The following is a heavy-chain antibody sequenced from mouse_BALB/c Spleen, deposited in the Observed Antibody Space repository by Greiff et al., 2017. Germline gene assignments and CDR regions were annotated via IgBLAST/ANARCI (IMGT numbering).Heavy chain of an antibody. D-gene: IGHD3-3*01. CDR3: AREGAEGYYYAMDY. V-gene: IGHV2-9*02. Sequence: QVHVKQSGPGLVAPSQSLSITCTVSGFSLTTYGVHWVRQPPGKGLEWLGVIWAGGSTNYNSALMSRLSISKDNSKSQVFLKMNSLQTDDTAMYYCAREGAEGYYYAMDYWGQGTSVTVSS. CDR1: GFSLTTYG. J-gene: IGHJ4*01. CDR2: IWAGGST.